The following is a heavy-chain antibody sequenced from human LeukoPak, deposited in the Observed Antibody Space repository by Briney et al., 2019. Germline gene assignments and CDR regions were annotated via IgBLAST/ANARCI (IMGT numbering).Heavy chain of an antibody. D-gene: IGHD2-2*02. CDR1: GYTFTSYA. V-gene: IGHV1-18*01. CDR2: ISAYNCNT. J-gene: IGHJ5*02. CDR3: AREGPRVVPAAIVPHARRVRWFDP. Sequence: ASVKVSCKASGYTFTSYAISLLRQAPRQALGWMVWISAYNCNTNYAQKLQGRVTITTDISTSTAYMELRSLRSDDTAVYYCAREGPRVVPAAIVPHARRVRWFDPWGQGTLVTVSS.